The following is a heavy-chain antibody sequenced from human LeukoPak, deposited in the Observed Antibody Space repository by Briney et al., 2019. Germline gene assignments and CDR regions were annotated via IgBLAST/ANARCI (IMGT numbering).Heavy chain of an antibody. CDR2: IYFTGST. J-gene: IGHJ3*02. D-gene: IGHD1-14*01. CDR1: GGSISTYY. CDR3: ARTNQISETAFDI. Sequence: SETLSLTCTVSGGSISTYYWSWIRQPPGKGLEWIGYIYFTGSTNYNPSLKSRVTISVDTSKNLFSLKLSSVTATDTAVYYCARTNQISETAFDIWGQGTMVIVSS. V-gene: IGHV4-59*01.